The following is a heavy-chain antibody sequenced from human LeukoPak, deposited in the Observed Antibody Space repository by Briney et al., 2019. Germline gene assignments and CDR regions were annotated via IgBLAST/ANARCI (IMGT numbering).Heavy chain of an antibody. CDR2: ISYDGRNK. CDR1: GFTFGSYG. Sequence: PGGSLRLSCEASGFTFGSYGMHWVRQAPGKGLEWVAVISYDGRNKYYRDSVKGRFTISRDDAKNTLYLQMNSLGTEDTAVYYSAKGGVATVDYFDSWGQGTLVTVSS. J-gene: IGHJ4*02. V-gene: IGHV3-30*18. CDR3: AKGGVATVDYFDS. D-gene: IGHD5-12*01.